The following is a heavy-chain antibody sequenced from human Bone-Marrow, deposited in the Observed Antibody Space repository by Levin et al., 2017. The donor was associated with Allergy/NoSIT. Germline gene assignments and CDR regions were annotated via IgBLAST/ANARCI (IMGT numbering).Heavy chain of an antibody. J-gene: IGHJ6*02. D-gene: IGHD3-10*01. V-gene: IGHV3-30*18. CDR2: ISYDGNNK. Sequence: LSLTCAASGFTFPTYAMHWVRQAPGKGLEWLAFISYDGNNKYYVDSVKGRFTISRDNSKNTLYLQINSLRPEDTAVYYCAKDGGSGSYSYYYYAIDVWGQGTTVAVSS. CDR3: AKDGGSGSYSYYYYAIDV. CDR1: GFTFPTYA.